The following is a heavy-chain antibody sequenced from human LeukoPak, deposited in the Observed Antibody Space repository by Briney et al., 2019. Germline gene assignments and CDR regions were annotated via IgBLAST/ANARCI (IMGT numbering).Heavy chain of an antibody. J-gene: IGHJ4*02. D-gene: IGHD4-23*01. CDR2: IYYSGST. Sequence: PSETLSLTCTVSGGSISSYYWSWIRQPPGKGLEWIGYIYYSGSTNYNPSLKSRVTISVDTSKNQFSLKLSSVTAADTAVYYCARDGGGNSSPFDYWGQGTLVTVSS. V-gene: IGHV4-59*01. CDR3: ARDGGGNSSPFDY. CDR1: GGSISSYY.